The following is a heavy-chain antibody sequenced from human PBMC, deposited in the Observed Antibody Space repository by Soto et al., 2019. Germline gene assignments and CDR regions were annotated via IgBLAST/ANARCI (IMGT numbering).Heavy chain of an antibody. J-gene: IGHJ6*03. CDR2: IYYSGST. CDR3: ARALPTNPYYYYMDV. Sequence: SETLSLTCTVSGGSISSYYWSWIRQPPGKGLEWIGYIYYSGSTNYNPSLKSRVTISVDTPKNQFSLKLSSVTAADTAVYYCARALPTNPYYYYMDVWGKGTTVTVSS. CDR1: GGSISSYY. D-gene: IGHD1-1*01. V-gene: IGHV4-59*01.